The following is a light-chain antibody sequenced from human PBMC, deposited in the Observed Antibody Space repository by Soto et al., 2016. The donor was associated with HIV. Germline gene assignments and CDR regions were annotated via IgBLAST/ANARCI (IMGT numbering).Light chain of an antibody. Sequence: DIQMTQSPSSLAASVGDRVTITCRASQSISTYLNWYEQKPGKAPKLLIYAASSLQSGVPSRFSGSGSGTDFTLTIRSLQPEDFATYYCQQSYSTPATTFGQGTKLEIK. CDR1: QSISTY. CDR3: QQSYSTPATT. CDR2: AAS. V-gene: IGKV1-39*01. J-gene: IGKJ2*01.